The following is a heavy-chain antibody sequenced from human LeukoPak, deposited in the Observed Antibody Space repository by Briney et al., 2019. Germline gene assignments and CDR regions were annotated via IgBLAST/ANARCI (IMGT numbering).Heavy chain of an antibody. CDR2: IYYSGST. CDR1: GGSISSSRYY. CDR3: ANIAAAGTYYYYGMDV. V-gene: IGHV4-39*01. D-gene: IGHD6-13*01. J-gene: IGHJ6*02. Sequence: SETLSLTCTASGGSISSSRYYWGWIRHPPGKGLEWIGSIYYSGSTYYNPSLKKRVNISVDMSKNQFSLKLSSVTAADTAVYYCANIAAAGTYYYYGMDVWGQGTTVTVSS.